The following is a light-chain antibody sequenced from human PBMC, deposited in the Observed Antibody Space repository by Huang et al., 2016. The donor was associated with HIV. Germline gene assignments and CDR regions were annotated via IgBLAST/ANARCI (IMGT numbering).Light chain of an antibody. V-gene: IGKV3-15*01. Sequence: EIVMTQSPATLSVSPGERATLSCRASQTINTNLAWYQQKPGKAPRLLIYASSTRAIGIPARFSGRGSGTQFTLTISSLQSEDSAVYYCQQHSSWPGTFGQGTKLEIK. CDR2: ASS. CDR1: QTINTN. CDR3: QQHSSWPGT. J-gene: IGKJ2*01.